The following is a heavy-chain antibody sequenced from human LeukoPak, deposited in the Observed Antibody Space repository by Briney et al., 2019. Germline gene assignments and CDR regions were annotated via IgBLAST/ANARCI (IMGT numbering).Heavy chain of an antibody. CDR3: ATLAGDSGSYGNGYYCGMDV. CDR2: IYYSGST. D-gene: IGHD1-26*01. V-gene: IGHV4-59*08. CDR1: GGSISSYY. Sequence: SETLSLTCTVSGGSISSYYWSWIRQPPGKGLEWIGYIYYSGSTNYNPSLKSRVTISVDTSKNQFSLKLSSVTAADTAVYYCATLAGDSGSYGNGYYCGMDVWGQGTTVTVSS. J-gene: IGHJ6*02.